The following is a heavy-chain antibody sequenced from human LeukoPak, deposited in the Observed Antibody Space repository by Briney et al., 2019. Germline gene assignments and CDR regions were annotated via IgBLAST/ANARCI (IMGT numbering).Heavy chain of an antibody. CDR1: KFTFSFYL. D-gene: IGHD2-21*01. CDR2: IKQDGSVQ. Sequence: GGALRLSCAASKFTFSFYLVSWVRPAPGEGVEWVANIKQDGSVQFYMDSLKGRFSVSRDNAKNSLYLQMNSLRAEDTALYYCAKDMGVGVFDIWGQGTMVTVSS. J-gene: IGHJ3*02. V-gene: IGHV3-7*03. CDR3: AKDMGVGVFDI.